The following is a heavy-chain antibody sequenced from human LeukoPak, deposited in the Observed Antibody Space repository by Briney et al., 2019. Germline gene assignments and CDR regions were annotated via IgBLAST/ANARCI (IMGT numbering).Heavy chain of an antibody. Sequence: GGSLRLSCAASGFTFSSYAMHWVRQAPGKGLEGVAVISYDGSNKYYADSVKGRFTTSRDNSKNTLYLQMNSLRAEDTAVYYCARDSIAVAGFDYWGQGTLVTVSS. CDR2: ISYDGSNK. V-gene: IGHV3-30-3*01. J-gene: IGHJ4*02. CDR3: ARDSIAVAGFDY. CDR1: GFTFSSYA. D-gene: IGHD6-19*01.